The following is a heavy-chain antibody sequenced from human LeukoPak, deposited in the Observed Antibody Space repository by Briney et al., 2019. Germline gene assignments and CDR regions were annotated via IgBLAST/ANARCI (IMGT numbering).Heavy chain of an antibody. CDR1: GFTFSSYA. J-gene: IGHJ4*02. V-gene: IGHV3-30*04. D-gene: IGHD3-3*01. CDR3: ARDQGDYDFWSGCFGK. CDR2: ISYDGSNK. Sequence: GGSLRLSCAASGFTFSSYAMHWVRQAPGKGLEWVAVISYDGSNKYYADSVKGRFTISRDNSKNTLYLQMNSLRAEDTAVYYCARDQGDYDFWSGCFGKWGQGTLVTVSS.